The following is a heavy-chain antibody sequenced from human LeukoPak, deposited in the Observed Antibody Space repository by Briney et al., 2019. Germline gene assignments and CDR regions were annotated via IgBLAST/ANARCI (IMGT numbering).Heavy chain of an antibody. Sequence: SETLSLTCAVYGGSFSGYYWSWIRQPPGKGLEWIGEINHSGSTNYNPSLKSRVTISVDTSKNQFSLKLSSVTAADTAVYYCARRLRYFDWLSLFDYWGQGTLVTVSS. V-gene: IGHV4-34*01. CDR3: ARRLRYFDWLSLFDY. J-gene: IGHJ4*02. CDR2: INHSGST. CDR1: GGSFSGYY. D-gene: IGHD3-9*01.